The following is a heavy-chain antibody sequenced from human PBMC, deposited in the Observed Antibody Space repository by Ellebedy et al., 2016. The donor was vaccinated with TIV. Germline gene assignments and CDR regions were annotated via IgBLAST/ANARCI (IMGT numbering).Heavy chain of an antibody. CDR1: GGSISSYY. D-gene: IGHD6-6*01. Sequence: MPSETLSLTCTVSGGSISSYYWSWIRQPPGKGLEWIGYIYYSGSTNYNPSLKSRVTISVDTSKNQFSLKLSSVTAADTAVYYCARHVIANSSRHLDYWGQGTLVTVSS. CDR2: IYYSGST. J-gene: IGHJ4*02. V-gene: IGHV4-59*08. CDR3: ARHVIANSSRHLDY.